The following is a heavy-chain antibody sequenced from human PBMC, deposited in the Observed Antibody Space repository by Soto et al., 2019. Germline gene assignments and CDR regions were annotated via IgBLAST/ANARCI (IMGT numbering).Heavy chain of an antibody. CDR1: GGTINNSSYY. V-gene: IGHV4-39*02. J-gene: IGHJ6*02. Sequence: SETLSLTCTASGGTINNSSYYWGWIRQPPGKGLEWIGSIYYSGSSYYNPSLKSRVTISVDTSKNQFSLKLSSVTAADTAVYYCARDIVVVPAAPQVFNIAATIRLGYGMDVWGQGTTVTVSS. D-gene: IGHD2-2*01. CDR2: IYYSGSS. CDR3: ARDIVVVPAAPQVFNIAATIRLGYGMDV.